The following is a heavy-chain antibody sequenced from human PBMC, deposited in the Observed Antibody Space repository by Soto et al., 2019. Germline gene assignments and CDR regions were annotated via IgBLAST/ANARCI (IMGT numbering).Heavy chain of an antibody. D-gene: IGHD3-16*02. CDR3: ARCPPPYVWWSYRSFHY. V-gene: IGHV4-34*01. Sequence: SETLYLICAVYGGSFSGYYLCWMRQPPGKELEWIGENNHRGSTNYNPSLKSRFTISVDTPKNQCSLKLSSVTAADTAVYYCARCPPPYVWWSYRSFHYWGEGTLVTVYS. CDR1: GGSFSGYY. CDR2: NNHRGST. J-gene: IGHJ4*02.